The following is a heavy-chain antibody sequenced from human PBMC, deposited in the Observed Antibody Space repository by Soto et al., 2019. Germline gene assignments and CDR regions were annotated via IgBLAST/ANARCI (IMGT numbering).Heavy chain of an antibody. Sequence: PGESLKISCDVSGYTFTSYCITWARQLPGKGLEWMGRIDPSDSYTTYNPSFRGHVTISADKSIRTAYLQWSSLEASDSGMYYCARGDTAVVHKRVDVWGQGTQVTVSS. V-gene: IGHV5-10-1*01. CDR2: IDPSDSYT. CDR3: ARGDTAVVHKRVDV. D-gene: IGHD5-18*01. J-gene: IGHJ6*02. CDR1: GYTFTSYC.